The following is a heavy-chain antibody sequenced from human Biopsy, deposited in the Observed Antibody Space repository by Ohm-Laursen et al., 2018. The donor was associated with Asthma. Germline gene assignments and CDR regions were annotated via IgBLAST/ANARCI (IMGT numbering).Heavy chain of an antibody. J-gene: IGHJ4*02. CDR2: ISYDGSNK. CDR1: GFTFSSYG. V-gene: IGHV3-30*03. Sequence: SLRLSCAASGFTFSSYGMHWVRQAPGKGLEWVAVISYDGSNKYYADSVKGRFTISRDNSKNTLYLQMNSLRDEDTAVYYCARESSVAGSSDFDYWGQGTLVTVSS. CDR3: ARESSVAGSSDFDY. D-gene: IGHD6-19*01.